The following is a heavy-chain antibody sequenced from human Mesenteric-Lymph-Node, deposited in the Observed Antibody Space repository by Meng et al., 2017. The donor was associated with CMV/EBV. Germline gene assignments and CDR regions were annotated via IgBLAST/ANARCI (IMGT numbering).Heavy chain of an antibody. D-gene: IGHD1-1*01. V-gene: IGHV3-30*19. CDR1: GFTFTNYG. Sequence: GESLKISCVASGFTFTNYGLHWVRQVPGKGLEWVAVISYDGNNKYYADSVKGRFTISRDSSKNTLYLQMNSLRAEDTAVYYCARDAFNWNALDFWGQGTLVTVSS. CDR3: ARDAFNWNALDF. J-gene: IGHJ4*02. CDR2: ISYDGNNK.